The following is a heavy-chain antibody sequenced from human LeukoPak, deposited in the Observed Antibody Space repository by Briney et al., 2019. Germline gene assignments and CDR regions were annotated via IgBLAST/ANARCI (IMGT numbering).Heavy chain of an antibody. CDR1: GGSISSYY. V-gene: IGHV4-59*08. D-gene: IGHD1-26*01. J-gene: IGHJ3*02. CDR3: ARQVYSGGYFRQGRGAFDI. CDR2: IYYSGST. Sequence: SETLSLTCTVSGGSISSYYWSWIRQPPGKGLEWIGYIYYSGSTNYNPSLKSRVTISVDTSKNQFSLKLSSVTAADTAVYYCARQVYSGGYFRQGRGAFDIWGQGTMVTVSS.